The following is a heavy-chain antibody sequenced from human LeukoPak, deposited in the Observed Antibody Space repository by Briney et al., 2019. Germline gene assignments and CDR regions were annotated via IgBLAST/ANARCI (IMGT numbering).Heavy chain of an antibody. Sequence: GASVEVSCKASGYTFTSYYMHWVRQAPGQGLEWMGIINPSGGSTSYAQKFQGRVTMTRDTSTSTVYMELSSLRSEDTAVYYCARDRVDTAMVTTGFYFDYWGQGTLVTVSS. CDR2: INPSGGST. D-gene: IGHD5-18*01. J-gene: IGHJ4*02. CDR1: GYTFTSYY. V-gene: IGHV1-46*01. CDR3: ARDRVDTAMVTTGFYFDY.